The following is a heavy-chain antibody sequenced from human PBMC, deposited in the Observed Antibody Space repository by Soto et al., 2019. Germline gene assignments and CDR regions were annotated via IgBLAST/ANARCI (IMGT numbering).Heavy chain of an antibody. Sequence: QVQLQESGPGLVKPSETLSLTCTVSGGSVSSGSYYWNWIRQPPGKGLEWIGYIYYRVSTNYNPSLKSRVTISIDTSKNQFSLKLSSVTAADTAVYYCARDSTVLTNNKYYYYSYGMDVWGQGTTVTVSS. CDR1: GGSVSSGSYY. CDR3: ARDSTVLTNNKYYYYSYGMDV. V-gene: IGHV4-61*01. D-gene: IGHD4-17*01. J-gene: IGHJ6*02. CDR2: IYYRVST.